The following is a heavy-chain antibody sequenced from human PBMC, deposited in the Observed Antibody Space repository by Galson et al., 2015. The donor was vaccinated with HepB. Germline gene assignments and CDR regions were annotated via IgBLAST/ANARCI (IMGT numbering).Heavy chain of an antibody. J-gene: IGHJ4*02. D-gene: IGHD3-22*01. Sequence: SLRLSCAASGFTFSSYGMHWVRQAPGKGLEWVAVIWYDGSNKYYADSVKGRFTISRDNSKNTLYLQMNSLRAEDTAVYYCARADDSSGYYSVSIDYWGQGTLVTVSS. CDR3: ARADDSSGYYSVSIDY. CDR1: GFTFSSYG. CDR2: IWYDGSNK. V-gene: IGHV3-33*08.